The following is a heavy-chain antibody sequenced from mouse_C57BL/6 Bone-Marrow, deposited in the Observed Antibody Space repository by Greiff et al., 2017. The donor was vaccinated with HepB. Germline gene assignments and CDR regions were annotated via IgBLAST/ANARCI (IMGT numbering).Heavy chain of an antibody. J-gene: IGHJ4*01. CDR1: GFTFSDFY. Sequence: EVKLMESGGGLVQSGRSLRLSCATSGFTFSDFYMEWVRQAPGKGLEWIAASRNKANDYTTEYSASVKGRFIVSRDTSQSILYLQMNALRAEDTAIYYCARDAPERDYAMDYWGQGTSVTVSS. V-gene: IGHV7-1*01. CDR2: SRNKANDYTT. CDR3: ARDAPERDYAMDY.